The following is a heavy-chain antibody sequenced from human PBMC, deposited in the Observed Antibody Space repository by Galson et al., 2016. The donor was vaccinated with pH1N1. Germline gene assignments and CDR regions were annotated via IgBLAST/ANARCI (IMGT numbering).Heavy chain of an antibody. V-gene: IGHV4-34*01. CDR1: GGPFSDYY. CDR2: VNPSGST. J-gene: IGHJ4*02. Sequence: LSLTCTVYGGPFSDYYWSWIRQPPGKGLEWIGEVNPSGSTIYNPSLNSRVIISADTSRNQFSLKLTSVTAADTAVYFCARVDFGGKLGDWGQGTQVTVSS. CDR3: ARVDFGGKLGD. D-gene: IGHD3-10*01.